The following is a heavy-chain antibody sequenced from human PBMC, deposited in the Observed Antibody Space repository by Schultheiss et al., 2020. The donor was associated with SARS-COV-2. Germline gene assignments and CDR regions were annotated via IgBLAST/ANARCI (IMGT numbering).Heavy chain of an antibody. CDR2: IGTAGDP. CDR1: GFTFSSYD. D-gene: IGHD5-18*01. J-gene: IGHJ4*03. CDR3: VRDRGTAILPGDY. Sequence: GGSLRLSCAASGFTFSSYDVHWVRQATGKGLEWVSAIGTAGDPYYPDSVKGRFTISRENAKNSLYLQMNSLRADDTAVYYCVRDRGTAILPGDYWGQGTMVTVSS. V-gene: IGHV3-13*05.